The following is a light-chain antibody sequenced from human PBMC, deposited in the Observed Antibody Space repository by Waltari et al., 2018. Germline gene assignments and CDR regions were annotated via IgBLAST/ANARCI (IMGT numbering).Light chain of an antibody. CDR3: CSYAGSYTVL. J-gene: IGLJ2*01. CDR2: GVT. CDR1: SSDLGASKY. V-gene: IGLV2-11*01. Sequence: QSALTQPRSVSGSPGQSVTISCTGTSSDLGASKYASWYQQYPGKAPNLMIYGVTKRPSGVPDRFSGSKSGNTASLTISGLQAEDEADYYCCSYAGSYTVLFGGGTKLTVL.